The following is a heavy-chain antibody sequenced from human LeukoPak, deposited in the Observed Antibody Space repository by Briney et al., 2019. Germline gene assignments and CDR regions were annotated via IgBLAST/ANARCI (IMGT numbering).Heavy chain of an antibody. Sequence: GGSLRLSCAASGFTLSSYAMSWVRQAPGKGLEWVSAISGSGGSTYYADSVKGRFTISRDNSKNTLYLQMNSLRAEDTAVYYCAKAFERDSSGYYYYDYWGQGTLVTVSS. V-gene: IGHV3-23*01. J-gene: IGHJ4*02. D-gene: IGHD3-22*01. CDR2: ISGSGGST. CDR3: AKAFERDSSGYYYYDY. CDR1: GFTLSSYA.